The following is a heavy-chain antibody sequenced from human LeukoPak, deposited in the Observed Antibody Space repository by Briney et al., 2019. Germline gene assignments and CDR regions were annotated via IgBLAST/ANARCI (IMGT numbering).Heavy chain of an antibody. CDR3: ATYRQVLLPFES. J-gene: IGHJ4*02. D-gene: IGHD2-8*02. V-gene: IGHV3-21*04. CDR1: GFTFSSYS. Sequence: GGALRLSCAASGFTFSSYSMNWVRQAPGKGLEWVSSISSSSSYIYYADSVKGRFTISRDNAKSTLSLQMNSLRAEDTAIYYCATYRQVLLPFESWGQGTLVTVSS. CDR2: ISSSSSYI.